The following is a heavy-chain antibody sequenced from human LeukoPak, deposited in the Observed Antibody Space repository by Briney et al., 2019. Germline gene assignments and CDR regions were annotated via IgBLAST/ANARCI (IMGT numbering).Heavy chain of an antibody. V-gene: IGHV4-38-2*02. Sequence: SETLSLTCTVSGYSISSGYYWGWIRQPPRKGLEWIGSSYHSGSTYYNPSLKSRVTISVDTSKNQFSLKLSSVTAADTAVYYCARDDPYSSSWYGNSYYYMDVWGKGTTVTVSS. CDR1: GYSISSGYY. CDR2: SYHSGST. J-gene: IGHJ6*03. CDR3: ARDDPYSSSWYGNSYYYMDV. D-gene: IGHD6-13*01.